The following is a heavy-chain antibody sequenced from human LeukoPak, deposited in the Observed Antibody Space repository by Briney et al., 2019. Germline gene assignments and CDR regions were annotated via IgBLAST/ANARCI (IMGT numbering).Heavy chain of an antibody. Sequence: SETLSLTCAVYGGSFSGYYWSWIRQPPGKGLEWIGEINHSGSTNYNPSLKSRVTISVDTSKNQFSLKLSSVTAADTAVYYCARASSWYGPNWFDPWGQGTLVTVSS. D-gene: IGHD6-13*01. V-gene: IGHV4-34*01. CDR2: INHSGST. CDR3: ARASSWYGPNWFDP. CDR1: GGSFSGYY. J-gene: IGHJ5*02.